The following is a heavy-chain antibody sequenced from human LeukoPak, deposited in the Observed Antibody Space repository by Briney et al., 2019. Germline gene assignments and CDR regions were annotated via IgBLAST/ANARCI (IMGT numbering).Heavy chain of an antibody. D-gene: IGHD6-19*01. CDR2: ISGSGGST. J-gene: IGHJ4*02. CDR1: GFTFSSYA. Sequence: GGSLRLSRAASGFTFSSYAMSWVRQAPGKGLEWVSAISGSGGSTYYADSVKGRFTISRDNSKNTLYLQMNSLRAGDTAVYYCAKGSSSGWYDFDYWGQGTLVTVSS. V-gene: IGHV3-23*01. CDR3: AKGSSSGWYDFDY.